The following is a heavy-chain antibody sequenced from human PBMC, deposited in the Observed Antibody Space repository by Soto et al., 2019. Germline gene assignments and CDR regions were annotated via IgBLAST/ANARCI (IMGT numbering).Heavy chain of an antibody. J-gene: IGHJ4*02. Sequence: QVDLQESGPGLVKPSETLSLTCSVSYGSISSGYWSWIRQPFGKGLEWIGHISYSGTTKYNPSLSSCVTISLSRFRKQFSLRVTSVTAADTAVYYCAREAQDFYFEYWGQGTLVAVSS. CDR3: AREAQDFYFEY. CDR1: YGSISSGY. D-gene: IGHD6-6*01. CDR2: ISYSGTT. V-gene: IGHV4-59*01.